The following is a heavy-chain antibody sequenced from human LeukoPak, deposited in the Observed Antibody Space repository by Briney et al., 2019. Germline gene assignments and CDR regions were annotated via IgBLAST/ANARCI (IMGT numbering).Heavy chain of an antibody. Sequence: SETLSLTCTVSGGSVSSGSYYWSWIRQPPGKGLEWIGYIYYSGSTNYNPSLKSRVTISVDTSKNQFSLKLSSVTAADTAVYYCARGSRPWTFDYWGQGTLVTVSS. CDR1: GGSVSSGSYY. CDR3: ARGSRPWTFDY. D-gene: IGHD1-26*01. CDR2: IYYSGST. V-gene: IGHV4-61*01. J-gene: IGHJ4*02.